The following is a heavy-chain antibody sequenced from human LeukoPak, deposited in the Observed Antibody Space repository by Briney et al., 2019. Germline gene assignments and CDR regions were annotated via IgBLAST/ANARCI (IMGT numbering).Heavy chain of an antibody. D-gene: IGHD5-24*01. J-gene: IGHJ3*02. V-gene: IGHV4-31*03. CDR1: GGSISSGGYY. CDR2: IYYSGST. CDR3: AREARWLQSSAEAFDI. Sequence: SETLSPTCTVSGGSISSGGYYWSWIRQHPGKGLEWIGYIYYSGSTYYNPSLKSRVTISVDTSKNQFSLKLSSVTAADTAVYYCAREARWLQSSAEAFDIWGQGTMVTVSS.